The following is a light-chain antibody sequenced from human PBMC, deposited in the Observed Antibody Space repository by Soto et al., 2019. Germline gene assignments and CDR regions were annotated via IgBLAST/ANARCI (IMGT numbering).Light chain of an antibody. CDR3: SSYAGSVL. Sequence: QSVLTQPPSASGSPGQSVTISCTGTSSDIGGYNYVSWYQQHPGKAPKLIIYEVTKRPSGVPDRFSGSKSGNTASLTVSGLQAEDEADYYCSSYAGSVLFGGGTKVTVL. V-gene: IGLV2-8*01. CDR2: EVT. CDR1: SSDIGGYNY. J-gene: IGLJ2*01.